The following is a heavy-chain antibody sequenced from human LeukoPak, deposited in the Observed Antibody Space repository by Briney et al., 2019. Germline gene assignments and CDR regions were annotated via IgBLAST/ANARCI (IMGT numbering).Heavy chain of an antibody. CDR2: IYSGGST. CDR3: ARPYGDSRAAFDI. J-gene: IGHJ3*02. V-gene: IGHV3-53*01. CDR1: GFTVSSNY. D-gene: IGHD4-17*01. Sequence: GGSLRLSCAASGFTVSSNYMSWVRQAPGKGLEWVSVIYSGGSTYYADSVKGRFTISRDNSKNTLYLQMNSLRAEDTAVYYCARPYGDSRAAFDIWGQGTMVTVSS.